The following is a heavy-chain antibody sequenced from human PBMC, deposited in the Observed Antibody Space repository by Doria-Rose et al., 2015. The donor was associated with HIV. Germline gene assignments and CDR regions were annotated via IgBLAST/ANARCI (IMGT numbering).Heavy chain of an antibody. CDR1: GFTFSSHR. J-gene: IGHJ4*02. CDR2: ISSTSAYI. D-gene: IGHD3-10*01. V-gene: IGHV3-21*01. CDR3: ATGVTLDY. Sequence: VQLVQSGRGLVGPGGSLRLSCATSGFTFSSHRINWVRQAPGKGLEWVSSISSTSAYINYADSVRSRFTISRDNARNSLYLQMDSLRAEDTAIYYCATGVTLDYWGQGTLVTVSS.